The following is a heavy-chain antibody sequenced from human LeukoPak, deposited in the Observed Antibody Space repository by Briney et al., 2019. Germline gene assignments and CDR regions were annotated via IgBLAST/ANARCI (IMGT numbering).Heavy chain of an antibody. CDR3: GDLGSTGTDH. Sequence: GGSLRLSCVASGFTFSPHYMDWVRQSPGQGLEWVGHIRNKADGYTTIYAASVKGRFTISRDDSKNSVYLRMDSLKTEDTAVYYCGDLGSTGTDHWGQGTLVTVSS. J-gene: IGHJ4*02. CDR2: IRNKADGYTT. D-gene: IGHD4-17*01. V-gene: IGHV3-72*01. CDR1: GFTFSPHY.